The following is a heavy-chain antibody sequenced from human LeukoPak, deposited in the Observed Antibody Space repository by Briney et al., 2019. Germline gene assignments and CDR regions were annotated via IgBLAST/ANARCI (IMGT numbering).Heavy chain of an antibody. J-gene: IGHJ4*02. Sequence: GSSVKASCKASGGTFSSYAISWVRQAPGQGLEWMGRIIPIFGTANYAQKFQGRVTITTDESTSTAYMELSSLRSEDTAVYYCARDGGYYYDSSGYYAYYFDYWGQGTLVTVSS. V-gene: IGHV1-69*05. CDR1: GGTFSSYA. D-gene: IGHD3-22*01. CDR3: ARDGGYYYDSSGYYAYYFDY. CDR2: IIPIFGTA.